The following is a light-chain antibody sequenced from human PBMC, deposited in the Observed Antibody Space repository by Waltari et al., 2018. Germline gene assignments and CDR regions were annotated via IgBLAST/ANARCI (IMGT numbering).Light chain of an antibody. CDR1: QDISNN. V-gene: IGKV1-33*01. J-gene: IGKJ2*01. CDR2: DAS. Sequence: DIQLTQSPSSLSSSVGDRVTITCQASQDISNNLNWYQQKPGKAPKLLIYDASHLETGVPSRFSVSGSGTDFTFTISSLQPEDIATYYCQQFDNLYTFGQGTKLEIK. CDR3: QQFDNLYT.